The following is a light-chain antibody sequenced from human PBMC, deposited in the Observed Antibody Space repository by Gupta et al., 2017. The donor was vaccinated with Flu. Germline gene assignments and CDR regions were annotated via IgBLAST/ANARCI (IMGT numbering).Light chain of an antibody. J-gene: IGLJ2*01. CDR2: RDG. CDR3: AAREDSRSRRV. CDR1: SSIIGIND. V-gene: IGLV1-47*01. Sequence: RVTSASAGTSSIIGINDVCWHQQRAGPAPKLLRYRDGHRSSAVPARFSGSKCATTAARAIMGVRGEDEADYYCAAREDSRSRRVFGGGTRPTVL.